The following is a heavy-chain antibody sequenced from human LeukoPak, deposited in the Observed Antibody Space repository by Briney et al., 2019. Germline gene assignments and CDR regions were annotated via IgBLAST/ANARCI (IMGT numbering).Heavy chain of an antibody. V-gene: IGHV4-61*08. J-gene: IGHJ3*02. Sequence: SETLSLTYTVSGGSISSGGYYWSWIRQPPGKGLEWIGYIYHSGSTNYSPSLKSRVTISEDMSKNQFSLKLTSVTAADTAVYYCARHSGHSSTNDAFDIWGQGTMVIVSS. D-gene: IGHD6-13*01. CDR2: IYHSGST. CDR1: GGSISSGGYY. CDR3: ARHSGHSSTNDAFDI.